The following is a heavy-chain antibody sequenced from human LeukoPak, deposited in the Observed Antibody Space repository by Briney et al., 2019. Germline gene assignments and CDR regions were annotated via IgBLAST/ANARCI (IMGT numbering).Heavy chain of an antibody. J-gene: IGHJ6*03. CDR2: VNTNTGNP. V-gene: IGHV7-4-1*02. CDR1: GYTFTSYA. D-gene: IGHD3-16*01. CDR3: ARSILYDYVWGSYSLYYYYYYMDV. Sequence: ASVKVSCKASGYTFTSYARNWVRQAPGQGLEWMGWVNTNTGNPTYAQGFTGRFVFSLDTSVSTAYLQISSLKAEDTAVYYCARSILYDYVWGSYSLYYYYYYMDVWGKGTTVTVSS.